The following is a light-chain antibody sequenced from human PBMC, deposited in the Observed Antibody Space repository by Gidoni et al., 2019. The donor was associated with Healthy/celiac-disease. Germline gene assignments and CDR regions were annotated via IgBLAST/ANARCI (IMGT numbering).Light chain of an antibody. CDR3: AAWDDSLNGWV. Sequence: QSLLTQPPSASGAPGQGVTISCSGSSSNIGSNTVNWYQQLPGTAPKLLIYSKNQRPSGVPDRFSGSKSGTSASLAISGLQSEDEADYYCAAWDDSLNGWVFGGGTKLTVL. CDR1: SSNIGSNT. CDR2: SKN. V-gene: IGLV1-44*01. J-gene: IGLJ3*02.